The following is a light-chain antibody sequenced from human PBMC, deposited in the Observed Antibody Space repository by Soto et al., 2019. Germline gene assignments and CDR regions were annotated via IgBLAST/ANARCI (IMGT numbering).Light chain of an antibody. CDR3: NSYTSKSTGV. J-gene: IGLJ1*01. Sequence: QSVLTQPDSVSGSPGQSITISCTGTSSDVGGYNYVSWYQQHPGKAPKLIIYEVSNRPSGVSNRFYGSKSGNTASLTISGLQAEDEADYYCNSYTSKSTGVFGTGTKLTVL. CDR1: SSDVGGYNY. CDR2: EVS. V-gene: IGLV2-14*01.